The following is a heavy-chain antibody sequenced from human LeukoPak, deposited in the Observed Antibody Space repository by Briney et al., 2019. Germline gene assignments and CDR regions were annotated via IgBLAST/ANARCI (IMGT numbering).Heavy chain of an antibody. CDR3: AKIGSSANFDY. D-gene: IGHD2-15*01. V-gene: IGHV3-23*01. J-gene: IGHJ4*02. Sequence: GGSLRLSCAASGFTFSSYAMSWVRQAPGKGLDWVSSISNSGGTAYSADSVKGRFTISRDNSKNTLYLQMNSLTAGDTAVYYCAKIGSSANFDYWGQGTLVTVSS. CDR2: ISNSGGTA. CDR1: GFTFSSYA.